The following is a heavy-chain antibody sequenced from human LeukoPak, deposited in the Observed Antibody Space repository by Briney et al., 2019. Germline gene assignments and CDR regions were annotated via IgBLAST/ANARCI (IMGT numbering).Heavy chain of an antibody. Sequence: KPSETLSLTCAVFGGSLSDSYWSWIRQPPGKGLEWMGEINHSGSTNYNPSLKSRVTISVDTSKNQFSLKLSSVTAADTAVYYCARVVRYYNVGHYYGMDVWGQGTTVTVSS. J-gene: IGHJ6*02. CDR2: INHSGST. CDR3: ARVVRYYNVGHYYGMDV. D-gene: IGHD3-10*01. CDR1: GGSLSDSY. V-gene: IGHV4-34*01.